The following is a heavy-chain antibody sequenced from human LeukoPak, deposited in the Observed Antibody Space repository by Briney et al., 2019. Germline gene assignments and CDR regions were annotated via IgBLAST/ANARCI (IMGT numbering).Heavy chain of an antibody. V-gene: IGHV3-30*18. CDR2: IAYDGSRK. CDR3: AKDSSADDSSGYSYYFDY. CDR1: VFTFSGYG. J-gene: IGHJ4*02. Sequence: GGSLRLSCAASVFTFSGYGMHGVRQAPGKGREWVTGIAYDGSRKHYADSVKGRFTISRDNSKNTLDMQMNSLRAEDTAVYYCAKDSSADDSSGYSYYFDYWGQGTLVAVSS. D-gene: IGHD3-22*01.